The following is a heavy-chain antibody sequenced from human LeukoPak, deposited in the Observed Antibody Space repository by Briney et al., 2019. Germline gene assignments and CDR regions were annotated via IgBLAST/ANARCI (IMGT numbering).Heavy chain of an antibody. J-gene: IGHJ4*02. CDR2: IHTTGST. D-gene: IGHD3-16*01. CDR3: ARIPRLGGYFFDY. Sequence: SQTLSLTCTVSGGSISSGSYYWSWIRQPAGTGLEWIGRIHTTGSTNYNPSLKSRVTISVDTSKNQFSLKLSSVTAADTAVYYCARIPRLGGYFFDYWGQGTLVTVSS. CDR1: GGSISSGSYY. V-gene: IGHV4-61*02.